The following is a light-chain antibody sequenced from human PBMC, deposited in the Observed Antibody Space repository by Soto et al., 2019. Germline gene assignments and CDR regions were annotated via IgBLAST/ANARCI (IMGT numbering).Light chain of an antibody. V-gene: IGKV1-27*01. J-gene: IGKJ1*01. CDR1: QAIRNS. Sequence: DIQMTQSPSSLSASVGDRVTITCLASQAIRNSLAWYQQKPGKVPKLLIYAASTLQSGVPSRFSGSGSGTDFTLTISSLQPEDVATYYCQKYFSAPWTFGQGTKVEVK. CDR3: QKYFSAPWT. CDR2: AAS.